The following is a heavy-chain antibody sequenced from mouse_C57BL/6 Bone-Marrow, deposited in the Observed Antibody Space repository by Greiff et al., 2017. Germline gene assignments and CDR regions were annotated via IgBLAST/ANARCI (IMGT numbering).Heavy chain of an antibody. V-gene: IGHV1-59*01. J-gene: IGHJ2*01. Sequence: VQLQQPGAELVRPGTSVKLSCKASGYTFTSYWMHWVKQRPGQGLEWIGVIDPSDSSTNYNQKFKGKATLTVDTSSSTAYMQLSSLTSEDSAVYYCARSIDYWGQGTTLTVSS. CDR1: GYTFTSYW. CDR3: ARSIDY. CDR2: IDPSDSST.